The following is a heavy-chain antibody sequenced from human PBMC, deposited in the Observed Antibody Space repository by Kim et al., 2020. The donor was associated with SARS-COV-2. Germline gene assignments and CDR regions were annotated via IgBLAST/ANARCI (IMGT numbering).Heavy chain of an antibody. D-gene: IGHD2-21*01. V-gene: IGHV3-23*01. CDR3: AKVVPSVEMAPPRY. CDR2: ISGSGGST. CDR1: GFTFSSYA. J-gene: IGHJ4*02. Sequence: GGSLRLSCAASGFTFSSYAMSWVRQAPGKGLEWVSAISGSGGSTYYADSVKGRFTISRDNSKNTLYLQMNSLRADDTAVYYCAKVVPSVEMAPPRYWGQGTLVSVSS.